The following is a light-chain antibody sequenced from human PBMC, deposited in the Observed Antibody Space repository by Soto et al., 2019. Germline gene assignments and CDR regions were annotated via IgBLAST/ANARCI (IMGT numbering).Light chain of an antibody. CDR1: SSNIGSNY. CDR2: RNN. V-gene: IGLV1-47*01. J-gene: IGLJ2*01. CDR3: SSYTSSSTVI. Sequence: QSVLIQPPSASGTPGQRVTISCSGSSSNIGSNYVYWFQQLPGAAPKLLIYRNNQRPSGVPDRFSGSKSGTSASLAISGLRSEDEADYHCSSYTSSSTVIFGGGTKLTVL.